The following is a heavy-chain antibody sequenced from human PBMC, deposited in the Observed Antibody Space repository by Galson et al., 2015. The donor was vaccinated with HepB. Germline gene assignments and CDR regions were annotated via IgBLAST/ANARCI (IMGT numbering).Heavy chain of an antibody. V-gene: IGHV1-69*06. Sequence: SVKVSCKASGDTFSKFAISWVRQAPGQGLEWMGNIIPIFNASNYAQKFQDRVTITADKSTTTAYMELSSLRSEDTAVYYCARESFDTSAYYYFDYWGLGTLVTVSS. D-gene: IGHD3-22*01. CDR2: IIPIFNAS. J-gene: IGHJ4*02. CDR3: ARESFDTSAYYYFDY. CDR1: GDTFSKFA.